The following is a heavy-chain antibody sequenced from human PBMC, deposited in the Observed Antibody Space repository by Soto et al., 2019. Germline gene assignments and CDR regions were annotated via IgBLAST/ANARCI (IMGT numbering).Heavy chain of an antibody. CDR2: IIPIFGTA. Sequence: GASVKVSCKASGGTFSSYAISWVRQAPGQGLEWMGGIIPIFGTANYAQKFQGRVTITADESTSTAYMELSSLRSEDTAVYYCARDAGAPLEIPYWGQGTLVTVSS. J-gene: IGHJ4*02. D-gene: IGHD1-1*01. CDR1: GGTFSSYA. V-gene: IGHV1-69*13. CDR3: ARDAGAPLEIPY.